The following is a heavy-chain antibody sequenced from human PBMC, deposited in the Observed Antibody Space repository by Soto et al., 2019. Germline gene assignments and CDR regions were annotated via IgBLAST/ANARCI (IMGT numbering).Heavy chain of an antibody. V-gene: IGHV3-23*01. CDR2: ISGSGTGT. Sequence: GGSLRLSCAASGFTFSSFAMSWVRQAPGKGLQWVSSISGSGTGTYYAGSVRGRFTISRDNSKNTLYLQMNSLRADDTALYYCAKEDYGDVDCWGQGNLVTVSS. J-gene: IGHJ4*02. CDR3: AKEDYGDVDC. D-gene: IGHD4-17*01. CDR1: GFTFSSFA.